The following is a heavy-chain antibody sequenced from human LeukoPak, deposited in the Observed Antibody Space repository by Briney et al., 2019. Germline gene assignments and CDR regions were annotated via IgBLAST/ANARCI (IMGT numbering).Heavy chain of an antibody. CDR3: ARDGSSSWFSWYYFDY. V-gene: IGHV3-30*03. J-gene: IGHJ4*02. Sequence: PGGSLRLSCAASGFTLSSYWMSWVRQAPGKGLEWVAVISYDGSNKYYADSVKGRFTISRDNSKNTLYLQMNSLRAEDTAVYYCARDGSSSWFSWYYFDYWGQGTLVTVSS. CDR1: GFTLSSYW. D-gene: IGHD6-13*01. CDR2: ISYDGSNK.